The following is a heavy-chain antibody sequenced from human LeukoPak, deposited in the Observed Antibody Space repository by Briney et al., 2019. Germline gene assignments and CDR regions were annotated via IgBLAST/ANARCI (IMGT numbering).Heavy chain of an antibody. D-gene: IGHD2-2*01. CDR1: GFTVSSNH. J-gene: IGHJ4*02. V-gene: IGHV3-53*01. Sequence: GGSLRLSCVASGFTVSSNHMNWVRQAPGKGLEWVSIIYSGGTTYYAVSVKGRFTISRDNSKNTLYLQMNSLRAEDTAVYYCARDSSSHYYFDYWGQGTLVTVSS. CDR3: ARDSSSHYYFDY. CDR2: IYSGGTT.